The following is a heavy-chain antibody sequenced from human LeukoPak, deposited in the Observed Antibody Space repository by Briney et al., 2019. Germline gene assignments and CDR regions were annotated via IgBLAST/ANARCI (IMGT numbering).Heavy chain of an antibody. CDR3: AKDIGWWFGDKGEYFQH. D-gene: IGHD3-10*01. J-gene: IGHJ1*01. Sequence: GRSLRLSCAASGFTFDDYAMHWVRQAPGKGLEWVSGISWNSGSIGYADSVKGRFTISRDNAKNSLYLQMNNLRAEDTALYYCAKDIGWWFGDKGEYFQHWGQGTLVTVSS. CDR2: ISWNSGSI. V-gene: IGHV3-9*01. CDR1: GFTFDDYA.